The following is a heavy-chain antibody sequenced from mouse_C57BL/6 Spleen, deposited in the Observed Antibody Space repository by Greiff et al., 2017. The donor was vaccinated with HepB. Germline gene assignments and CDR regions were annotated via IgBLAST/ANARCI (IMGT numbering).Heavy chain of an antibody. D-gene: IGHD3-2*02. Sequence: DVMLVESGGGLVKPGGSLKLSCAASGFTFSDYGMHWVRQAPEKGLEWVAYISSGSSTIYYADTVKGRFTISRDNAKNTLFLQMTSLRSEDTAMYYCARPRSGYAMDYWGQGTSVTVSS. CDR2: ISSGSSTI. V-gene: IGHV5-17*01. CDR3: ARPRSGYAMDY. CDR1: GFTFSDYG. J-gene: IGHJ4*01.